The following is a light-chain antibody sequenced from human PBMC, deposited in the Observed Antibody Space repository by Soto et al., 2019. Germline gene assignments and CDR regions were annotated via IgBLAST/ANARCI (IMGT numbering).Light chain of an antibody. CDR3: QSYDSSLGGSV. CDR2: RNS. V-gene: IGLV1-40*01. J-gene: IGLJ3*02. Sequence: QSVLTQPPSVSGAPGQRVTISCTGSSSNIGAGYDVHWYQQLPGTAPKLLIYRNSNRPSGVPDRFFGSKSRTSASLAITGLQAEDEADYYCQSYDSSLGGSVFGGGTKLTVL. CDR1: SSNIGAGYD.